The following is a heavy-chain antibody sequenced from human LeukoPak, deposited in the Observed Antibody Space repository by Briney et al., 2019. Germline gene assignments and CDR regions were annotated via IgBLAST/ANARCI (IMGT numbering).Heavy chain of an antibody. Sequence: ASVKVSCKASGYTLTGYYMHWVRQAPGQGLEWMGWINPNSGGTNYAQKFQGRVTMTRDTSISTAYMELSRLRSDDTAVYYCARVGYYYDSEGDYWGQGTLVTVSS. CDR3: ARVGYYYDSEGDY. D-gene: IGHD3-22*01. CDR2: INPNSGGT. V-gene: IGHV1-2*02. J-gene: IGHJ4*02. CDR1: GYTLTGYY.